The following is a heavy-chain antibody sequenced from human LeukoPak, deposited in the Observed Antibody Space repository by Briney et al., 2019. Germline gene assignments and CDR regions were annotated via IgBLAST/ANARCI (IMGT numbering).Heavy chain of an antibody. J-gene: IGHJ4*02. V-gene: IGHV3-23*01. CDR1: GFTFSSYA. Sequence: GGSLRLSCAASGFTFSSYAMSWVSQAPGKGLEWVSAISGSGGSTYYADSVKGRFTISRDNSKNTLYLQMNSLRAEDTAVYYCAKMTRYSGYVFFDYWGQGTLVTVSS. D-gene: IGHD5-12*01. CDR2: ISGSGGST. CDR3: AKMTRYSGYVFFDY.